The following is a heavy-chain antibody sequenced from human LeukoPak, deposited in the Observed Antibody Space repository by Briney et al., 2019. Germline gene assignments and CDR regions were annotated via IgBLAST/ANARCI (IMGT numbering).Heavy chain of an antibody. Sequence: GGSLRLSCAASGFTFSSYAMHWVRQAPGKGLEWVAVISYDGSNKYYADSVKGRFTISRDNSKNTLYLQMDSLRSEDTAVYYCVREPNKVWSGSYYHDYWGQGTLVTVSS. V-gene: IGHV3-30-3*01. D-gene: IGHD3-10*01. J-gene: IGHJ4*02. CDR1: GFTFSSYA. CDR3: VREPNKVWSGSYYHDY. CDR2: ISYDGSNK.